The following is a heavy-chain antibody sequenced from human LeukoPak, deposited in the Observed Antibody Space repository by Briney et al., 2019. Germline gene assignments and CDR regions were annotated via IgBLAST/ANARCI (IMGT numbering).Heavy chain of an antibody. V-gene: IGHV4-34*01. D-gene: IGHD2-15*01. CDR1: GGSFRGYY. CDR3: ARKGRKRRYCSGGSCYQPPYYFDY. CDR2: INHSGST. J-gene: IGHJ4*02. Sequence: SSEPLSLTCAVYGGSFRGYYWRWIREPPGKGLEGIGEINHSGSTIYNPSLKSRVTISVDTSKNQFSLKLSSVTAADTAVYYCARKGRKRRYCSGGSCYQPPYYFDYWGQGTLVTVSS.